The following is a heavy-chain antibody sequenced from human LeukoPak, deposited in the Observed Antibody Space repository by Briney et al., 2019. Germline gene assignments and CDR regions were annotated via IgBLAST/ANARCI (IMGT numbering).Heavy chain of an antibody. D-gene: IGHD6-6*01. J-gene: IGHJ4*02. CDR2: ISSSSSYI. V-gene: IGHV3-21*01. Sequence: GGSLRLSCAASGFTFSSYSMNWVRQAPGKGLEWVSSISSSSSYIYYADSVEGRFTISRDNAKNSLYLQMNSLRAEDTAVYYCARWGECSSALDYWGQGTLVTVSS. CDR3: ARWGECSSALDY. CDR1: GFTFSSYS.